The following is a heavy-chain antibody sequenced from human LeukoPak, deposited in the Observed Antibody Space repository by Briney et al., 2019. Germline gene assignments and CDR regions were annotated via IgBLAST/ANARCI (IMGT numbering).Heavy chain of an antibody. V-gene: IGHV4-31*03. CDR3: ASGQGPTYYYDSSGYYS. D-gene: IGHD3-22*01. J-gene: IGHJ4*02. CDR2: IYYSGST. CDR1: GGSISSGGYY. Sequence: SETLSLTCTVSGGSISSGGYYWSWIRQHPGKGLEWIGYIYYSGSTYYNPSLKSRVTISVDTSKNQFSLKLSSVTAADTAVYYCASGQGPTYYYDSSGYYSWGQGTLVTVSS.